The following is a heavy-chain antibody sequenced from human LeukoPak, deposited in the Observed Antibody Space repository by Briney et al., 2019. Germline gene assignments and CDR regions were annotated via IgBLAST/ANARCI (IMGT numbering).Heavy chain of an antibody. V-gene: IGHV1-69*01. D-gene: IGHD2-2*02. CDR2: IIPIFGTA. Sequence: GASVKVSCKASGGTFSSYAISWVRQAPGQGLEWMGGIIPIFGTANYAQKFQGRVTITADESTSTAYMELSSLRSEDTAVYYCARSPGSYCSSTSCYRFIGAFDIWGQGTMVTVSS. CDR1: GGTFSSYA. J-gene: IGHJ3*02. CDR3: ARSPGSYCSSTSCYRFIGAFDI.